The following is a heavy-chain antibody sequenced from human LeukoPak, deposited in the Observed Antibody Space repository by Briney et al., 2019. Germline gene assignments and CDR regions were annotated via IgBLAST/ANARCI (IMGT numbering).Heavy chain of an antibody. V-gene: IGHV4-34*01. D-gene: IGHD6-19*01. CDR1: GGSFSGYY. CDR3: ARARSSGWSRYYYYGMDV. CDR2: INHSGST. J-gene: IGHJ6*02. Sequence: SETLSLTCAVYGGSFSGYYWSWIRQPPGKGLEWIGEINHSGSTNYNPSLKSRVTISVDTSKNQFSLKLSSVTAADTVVYYCARARSSGWSRYYYYGMDVWGQGTTVTVSS.